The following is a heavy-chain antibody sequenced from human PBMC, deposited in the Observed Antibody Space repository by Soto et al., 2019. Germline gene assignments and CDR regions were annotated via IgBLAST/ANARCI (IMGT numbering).Heavy chain of an antibody. V-gene: IGHV4-39*01. CDR2: IYYSGST. Sequence: QLQLQESGPGLVKPSETLSLTCTVSGGSISSSSYYWGWIRQPPGKGLEWIGSIYYSGSTYYNPSLKSRVTISVDTSKNQFSLKLSSVTAADTAVYYCARHAVATILVYYYMDVWGKGTTVTVSS. CDR3: ARHAVATILVYYYMDV. J-gene: IGHJ6*03. D-gene: IGHD5-12*01. CDR1: GGSISSSSYY.